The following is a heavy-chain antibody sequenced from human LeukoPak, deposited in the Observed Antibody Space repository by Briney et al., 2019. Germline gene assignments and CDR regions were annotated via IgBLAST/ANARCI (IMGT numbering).Heavy chain of an antibody. D-gene: IGHD5-18*01. V-gene: IGHV4-39*07. Sequence: SETLSLTCTASGGSISSSSYYWGWIRQPPGKGLEWIGSIYYSGSTYYNPSLKSRVTISVDKSKNQFSLKLSSVAAADTAVYYCARGPPRYTSYWGQGALVIVSS. CDR2: IYYSGST. CDR3: ARGPPRYTSY. J-gene: IGHJ4*02. CDR1: GGSISSSSYY.